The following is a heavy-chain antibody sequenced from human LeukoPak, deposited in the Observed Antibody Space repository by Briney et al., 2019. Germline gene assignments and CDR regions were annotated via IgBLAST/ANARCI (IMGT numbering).Heavy chain of an antibody. V-gene: IGHV1-69*04. CDR3: ARVYLGGHYGMDA. CDR1: GGTFSSYA. D-gene: IGHD3-16*01. J-gene: IGHJ6*02. Sequence: GASVKVSCKASGGTFSSYAISWVRQAPGQGLEWMGRIIPILGIANYAQKFQGRVTITADKSTSTAYMELSSLRSEDTAVYYCARVYLGGHYGMDAWGQGTTVTVSS. CDR2: IIPILGIA.